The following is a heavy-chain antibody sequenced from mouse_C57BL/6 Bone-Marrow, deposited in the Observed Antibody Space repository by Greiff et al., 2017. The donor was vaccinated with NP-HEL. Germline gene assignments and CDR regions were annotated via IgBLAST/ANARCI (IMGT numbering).Heavy chain of an antibody. Sequence: QVQLQQSGAELVRPGTSVKASCKASGYAFTNYLIEWVKQRPGQGLEWIGVINPGSGGTNYNEKFKGKATLTADKSSSTAYMQLSSLTSEDSAVYFCAAAMVAAGGFAYWGQGTLVTVSA. CDR2: INPGSGGT. J-gene: IGHJ3*01. V-gene: IGHV1-54*01. CDR1: GYAFTNYL. CDR3: AAAMVAAGGFAY. D-gene: IGHD2-2*01.